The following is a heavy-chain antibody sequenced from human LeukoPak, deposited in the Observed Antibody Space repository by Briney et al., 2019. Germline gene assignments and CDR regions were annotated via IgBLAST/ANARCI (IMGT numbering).Heavy chain of an antibody. CDR2: ISGSGGST. V-gene: IGHV3-23*01. CDR3: ARGLMTTVVTPFGY. CDR1: GFTFSSYA. D-gene: IGHD4-23*01. Sequence: GGSLRLSCAASGFTFSSYAMSWVRQAPGKGLEWVSAISGSGGSTYYADSVKGRFTISRDNSQNTLYLQMNSLRAEDTAVYYCARGLMTTVVTPFGYWGQGTLVTVSS. J-gene: IGHJ4*02.